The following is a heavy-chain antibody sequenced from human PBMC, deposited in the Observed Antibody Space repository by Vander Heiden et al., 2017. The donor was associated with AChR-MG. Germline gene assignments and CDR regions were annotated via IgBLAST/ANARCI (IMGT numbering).Heavy chain of an antibody. CDR2: IRGRGGIT. CDR3: AKRDSWSGYYDY. J-gene: IGHJ4*02. V-gene: IGHV3-23*01. Sequence: EVQLLESGGGLVQHGGSLSLSCAASGFTLSSYAMGWVRQAPGKVLEWVSAIRGRGGITYYADSVKGRFTISRDNSKNTLYLQMNSLRAEDTAVYYCAKRDSWSGYYDYWGQGTLVTVSS. CDR1: GFTLSSYA. D-gene: IGHD3-3*01.